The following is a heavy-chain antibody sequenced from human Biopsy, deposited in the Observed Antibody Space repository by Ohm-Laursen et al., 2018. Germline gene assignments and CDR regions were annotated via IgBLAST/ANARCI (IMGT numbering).Heavy chain of an antibody. D-gene: IGHD3-9*01. CDR3: ATKLTGYFHH. J-gene: IGHJ1*01. V-gene: IGHV1-69*06. Sequence: SSVTVSCKAPGGTFSNYGVNWVRQAPGQCLEWLGGNIPILGTGNYAQKFQDRVTVAADTSTSTATMELRSLRSDDTAVYYCATKLTGYFHHWGQGTLVIVSS. CDR1: GGTFSNYG. CDR2: NIPILGTG.